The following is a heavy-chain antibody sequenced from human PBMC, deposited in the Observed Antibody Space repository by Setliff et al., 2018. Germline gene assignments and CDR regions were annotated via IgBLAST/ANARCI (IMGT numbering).Heavy chain of an antibody. CDR3: ATWDGKYSRY. D-gene: IGHD3-9*01. J-gene: IGHJ4*02. CDR2: IRHDGTNE. V-gene: IGHV3-30*02. Sequence: GGSLRLSCAASGFSFSSFGVHWVRQAPGKGLEWVAYIRHDGTNENYADSVKGRFTISRDNSKNSLYLQMGSLRAEDMAVYYCATWDGKYSRYWGQGTRVTVSS. CDR1: GFSFSSFG.